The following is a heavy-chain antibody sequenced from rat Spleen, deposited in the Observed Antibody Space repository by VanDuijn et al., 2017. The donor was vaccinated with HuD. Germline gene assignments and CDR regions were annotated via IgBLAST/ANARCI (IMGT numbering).Heavy chain of an antibody. CDR2: ITNTGSST. CDR3: TTGFAY. CDR1: GFTFNDYW. J-gene: IGHJ3*01. Sequence: VQLVESGGGLVQPGRSLKLSCVASGFTFNDYWMTWIRQAPGRGLEWVASITNTGSSTYYPDSVKGRFTISRDNAKSTLYLQMNSLRSEDTATYYCTTGFAYWGQGTLVTVSS. V-gene: IGHV5-31*01.